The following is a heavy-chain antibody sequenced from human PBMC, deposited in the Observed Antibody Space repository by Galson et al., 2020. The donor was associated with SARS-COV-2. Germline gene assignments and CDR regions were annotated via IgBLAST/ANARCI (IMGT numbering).Heavy chain of an antibody. CDR1: GGSISSSSYY. D-gene: IGHD3-10*01. CDR2: IYYSRST. V-gene: IGHV4-39*01. CDR3: ARRLIDITMVRGVISDWFDP. Sequence: SETLSLTCTVSGGSISSSSYYWGWIRQHPGKGLEWIGSIYYSRSTYYNPSLKSRVTISVDTSKNQFSLKLSSVTAADTAVYYCARRLIDITMVRGVISDWFDPWGQVTLVTVSS. J-gene: IGHJ5*02.